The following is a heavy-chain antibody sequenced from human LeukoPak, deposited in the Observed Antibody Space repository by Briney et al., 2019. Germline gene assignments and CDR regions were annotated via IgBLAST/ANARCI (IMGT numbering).Heavy chain of an antibody. J-gene: IGHJ6*02. V-gene: IGHV3-30*18. CDR2: ISYDGSNK. CDR1: GFTFSSYG. CDR3: AKNSDCSSTSCYSYYYGMDV. D-gene: IGHD2-2*01. Sequence: PGRSLRLSCAAPGFTFSSYGMHWVRQAQGKGLEWVAVISYDGSNKYYADSVKGRFTISRDNSKNTLYLQMNSLRAEDTAVYYCAKNSDCSSTSCYSYYYGMDVWGQGTTVTVSS.